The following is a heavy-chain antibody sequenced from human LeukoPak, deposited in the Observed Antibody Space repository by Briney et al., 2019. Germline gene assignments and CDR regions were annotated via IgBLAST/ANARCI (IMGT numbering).Heavy chain of an antibody. Sequence: SETLSLTCTVSGGSISSYYWSWIRQPPGKGLEWIGYIYYSGSTNYNPSLKSRVTISVDTSKNQFSLKLSSVTAADTAVYYCARSILSSSSWYLFQHWGQGTLVTVSS. D-gene: IGHD6-13*01. V-gene: IGHV4-59*08. CDR2: IYYSGST. CDR3: ARSILSSSSWYLFQH. CDR1: GGSISSYY. J-gene: IGHJ1*01.